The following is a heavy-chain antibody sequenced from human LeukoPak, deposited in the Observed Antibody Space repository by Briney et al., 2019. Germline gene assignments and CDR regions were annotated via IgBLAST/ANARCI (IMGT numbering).Heavy chain of an antibody. CDR3: AKDLRPNSSPRSGGDY. Sequence: PGGSLRLSCAASGFTFDDYAMHWVRQAPGKGLEWVSGISWNSGSIGYADSVKGRFTISRDNSKNTLYLQMNSLRAEDTAVYYCAKDLRPNSSPRSGGDYWGQGTLVTVSS. D-gene: IGHD6-13*01. CDR1: GFTFDDYA. J-gene: IGHJ4*02. V-gene: IGHV3-9*01. CDR2: ISWNSGSI.